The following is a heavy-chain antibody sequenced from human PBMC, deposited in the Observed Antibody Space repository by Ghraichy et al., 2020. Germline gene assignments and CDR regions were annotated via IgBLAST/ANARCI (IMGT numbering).Heavy chain of an antibody. D-gene: IGHD2-2*01. CDR2: IYNSGST. J-gene: IGHJ5*02. CDR1: GDSISSSSYY. V-gene: IGHV4-39*01. CDR3: ARHIGYCYGAGCCRDWFDP. Sequence: SETLSLTCTVSGDSISSSSYYWGWLRQPPGKGLEWIGSIYNSGSTDYNSSIKSRVTISVDTAKNQFSLKLNSVTAADTAVYYCARHIGYCYGAGCCRDWFDPWVQGTLLTVSS.